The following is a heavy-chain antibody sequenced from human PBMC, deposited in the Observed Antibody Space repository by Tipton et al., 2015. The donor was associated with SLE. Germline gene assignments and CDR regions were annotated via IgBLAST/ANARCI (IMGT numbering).Heavy chain of an antibody. V-gene: IGHV3-48*02. Sequence: GSLRLSCAASGFTISSYSMNWVRQAPGQGLEWVSYISSSSSTIYYADSVKGRFTISRDNAKNSLYLQMNSLRDEDTAVYYCARARPEWPSAFDIWGHGTMVTGSS. CDR3: ARARPEWPSAFDI. J-gene: IGHJ3*02. D-gene: IGHD2-8*01. CDR1: GFTISSYS. CDR2: ISSSSSTI.